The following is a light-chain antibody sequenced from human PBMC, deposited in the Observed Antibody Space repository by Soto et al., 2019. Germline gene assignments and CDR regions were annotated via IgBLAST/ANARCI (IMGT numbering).Light chain of an antibody. CDR3: QQYNNWPPIT. Sequence: EIVMTQSPATLSVSPGERATLSCRASQSVSSNLAWYQQKPGQAPRLLIYGASTRATSIPARFSGSGSGTEFTLTISSLQSEDFAVYYCQQYNNWPPITFDHGTKVEIK. V-gene: IGKV3-15*01. J-gene: IGKJ1*01. CDR2: GAS. CDR1: QSVSSN.